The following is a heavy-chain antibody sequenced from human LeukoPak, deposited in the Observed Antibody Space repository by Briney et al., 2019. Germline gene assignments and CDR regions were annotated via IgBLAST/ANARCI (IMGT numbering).Heavy chain of an antibody. D-gene: IGHD3-22*01. CDR3: AAPYYYDSSGIRGAFDI. CDR1: GYTFTGYY. J-gene: IGHJ3*02. Sequence: ASVKVSCKASGYTFTGYYMHWVRQAPGQGLEWMGWINPNSGGTNYAQKFQGWVTMTRDTSISTAYMELSRLRSDDTAVYYCAAPYYYDSSGIRGAFDIWGQGTMVTVSS. CDR2: INPNSGGT. V-gene: IGHV1-2*04.